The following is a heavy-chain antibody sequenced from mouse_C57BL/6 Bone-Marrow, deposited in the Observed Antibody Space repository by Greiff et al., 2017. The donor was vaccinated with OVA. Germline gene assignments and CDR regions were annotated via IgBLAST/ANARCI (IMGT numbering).Heavy chain of an antibody. V-gene: IGHV1-81*01. CDR3: ARRVYYYGPDY. J-gene: IGHJ2*01. CDR2: IYPRSGNT. CDR1: GYTFTSYG. D-gene: IGHD1-1*01. Sequence: VKLQESGAELARPGASVKLSCKASGYTFTSYGISWVKQRTGQGLEWIGEIYPRSGNTYYNEKFKGKATLTADKSSSTAYMELRSLTSEDSAVYFCARRVYYYGPDYWGQGTTLTVSS.